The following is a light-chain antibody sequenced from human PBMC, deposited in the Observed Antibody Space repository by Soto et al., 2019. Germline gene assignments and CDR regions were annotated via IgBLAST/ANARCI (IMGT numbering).Light chain of an antibody. J-gene: IGLJ1*01. CDR2: HVT. CDR3: CSLTTSQNYV. CDR1: SSDIGHYDY. V-gene: IGLV2-14*03. Sequence: QSVRSPPACVSWSPGHSITIFRNGTSSDIGHYDYVSWYQQHPGKAPKLMIYHVTYRPSGVSNRYSGSKSGNSASLTISGIQADAEADYYCCSLTTSQNYVFGSGTKVSVL.